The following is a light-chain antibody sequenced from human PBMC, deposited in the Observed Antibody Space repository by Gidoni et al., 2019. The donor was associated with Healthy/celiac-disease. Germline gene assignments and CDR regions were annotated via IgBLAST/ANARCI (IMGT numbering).Light chain of an antibody. CDR1: QSVSSN. J-gene: IGKJ1*01. Sequence: EIVMTQSPATLSVSPGERATLSCRASQSVSSNLAWYPQKPGQAPRLLIYGAATRATGTPARFSGSGSGTEFTLTISSMQSEDFSVYYCQQYNNWPPGPFXQXTKVEIK. CDR2: GAA. V-gene: IGKV3-15*01. CDR3: QQYNNWPPGP.